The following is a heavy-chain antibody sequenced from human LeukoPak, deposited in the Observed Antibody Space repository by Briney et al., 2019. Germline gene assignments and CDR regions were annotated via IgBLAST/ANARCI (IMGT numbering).Heavy chain of an antibody. CDR1: GFTFNSYW. Sequence: GGSLRLSCAASGFTFNSYWMHWVRQAPGKGLVWVSRISTDGSTTTYADSVKGRFTISRDNSKNILYLQMNSLTAEDTAVYWCAKDPINWGSIYFDCWGQGTLVTVSS. V-gene: IGHV3-74*01. CDR2: ISTDGSTT. J-gene: IGHJ4*02. CDR3: AKDPINWGSIYFDC. D-gene: IGHD7-27*01.